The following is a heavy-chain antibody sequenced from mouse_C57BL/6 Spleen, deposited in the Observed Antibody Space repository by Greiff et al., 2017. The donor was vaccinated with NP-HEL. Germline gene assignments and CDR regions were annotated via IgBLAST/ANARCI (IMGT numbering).Heavy chain of an antibody. CDR3: AYDYDRYFDV. CDR2: IYPGDGDT. J-gene: IGHJ1*03. V-gene: IGHV1-82*01. Sequence: VQLQQSGPELVKPGASVKISCKASGYAFSSSWMNWVKQRPGKGLEWIGRIYPGDGDTNYNGKFKGKATLTVDKSSSTAYMQLSSLKSEESAVYFYAYDYDRYFDVWGTGTTVTVSS. D-gene: IGHD2-4*01. CDR1: GYAFSSSW.